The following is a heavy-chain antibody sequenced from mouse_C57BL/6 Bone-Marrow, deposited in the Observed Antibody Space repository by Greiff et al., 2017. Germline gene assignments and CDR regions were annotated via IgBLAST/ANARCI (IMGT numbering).Heavy chain of an antibody. V-gene: IGHV1-55*01. Sequence: QVQLQQPGAELVKPGASVKMSCKASGYTFTSYWITWVKQRPGQGLEWIGDIYPGSGSTNYNEKFKSKATLTVDTSSSTAYMQLSSLTSEDSAVYYCARSDHWSKRDYFDDWGQGTTRTVSS. D-gene: IGHD1-2*01. CDR2: IYPGSGST. J-gene: IGHJ2*01. CDR1: GYTFTSYW. CDR3: ARSDHWSKRDYFDD.